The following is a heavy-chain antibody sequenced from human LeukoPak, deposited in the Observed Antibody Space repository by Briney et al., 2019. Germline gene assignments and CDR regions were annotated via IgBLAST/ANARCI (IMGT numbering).Heavy chain of an antibody. J-gene: IGHJ4*02. Sequence: GGSLRLSCAASGFTFSSYSMIWVRQAPGKGLEWVSSISSSSSYIYYADSVKGRFSISRDNAKNSLYLQMNSLRAEDTAVYYCARSLWYDSSGYYYGIFDYWGQGTLVTVSS. D-gene: IGHD3-22*01. CDR3: ARSLWYDSSGYYYGIFDY. CDR2: ISSSSSYI. V-gene: IGHV3-21*01. CDR1: GFTFSSYS.